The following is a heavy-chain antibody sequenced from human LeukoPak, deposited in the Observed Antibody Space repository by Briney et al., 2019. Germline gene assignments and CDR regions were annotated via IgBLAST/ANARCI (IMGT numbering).Heavy chain of an antibody. J-gene: IGHJ4*02. V-gene: IGHV4-34*01. D-gene: IGHD5-12*01. CDR3: ASGDSGYDFDY. Sequence: SETLSLTCAVYGGSFTGNYWRWIRQPPGKGLEWIGEINHSGSTKYNPSLKSRVTMSVDASTNQFSLKLSSVTAADTAVYYCASGDSGYDFDYWGQGTLVTVSS. CDR1: GGSFTGNY. CDR2: INHSGST.